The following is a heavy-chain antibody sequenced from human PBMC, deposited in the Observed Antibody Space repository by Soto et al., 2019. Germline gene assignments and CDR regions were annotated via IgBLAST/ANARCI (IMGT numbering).Heavy chain of an antibody. V-gene: IGHV4-59*08. J-gene: IGHJ5*02. CDR3: ARLGGYYHSLDT. CDR1: GGSINNYY. D-gene: IGHD3-22*01. CDR2: VYYTGTT. Sequence: SETLSLTCTASGGSINNYYWTWIRQPPGMGLEWIGYVYYTGTTSYNPSLKSRVTISIDGSKNQISLKLSSVTAGDTAFYYCARLGGYYHSLDTWGQGTLVTVSS.